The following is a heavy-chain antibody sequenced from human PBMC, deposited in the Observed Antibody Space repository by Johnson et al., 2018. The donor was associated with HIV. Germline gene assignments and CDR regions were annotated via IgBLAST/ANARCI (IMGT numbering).Heavy chain of an antibody. CDR1: GFTVSSNY. D-gene: IGHD3-3*01. J-gene: IGHJ3*01. CDR3: ARVAADRSGYYRDAFDL. V-gene: IGHV3-66*02. Sequence: VQLVESGGGLVKPGGSLRLSCAASGFTVSSNYMSWVRQAPGKGLEWVSVIYSGGSTYYADSVTGGFTISRDNSKNTLYLQMNSLRAEDTAVYYCARVAADRSGYYRDAFDLWGQGTLVTVSS. CDR2: IYSGGST.